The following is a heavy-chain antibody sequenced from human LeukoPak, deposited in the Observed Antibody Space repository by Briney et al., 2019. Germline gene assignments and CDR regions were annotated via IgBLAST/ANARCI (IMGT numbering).Heavy chain of an antibody. CDR3: ARGTRLFDS. D-gene: IGHD3-22*01. Sequence: PSETLSLTCTVSGASINSYYWTWIRQPPGKALEWIGNIDYSGGTNYNPSLQSRVTISVDTSKKQFSLKLNSVTAADTAVYYCARGTRLFDSWGQGSPVTVSS. CDR2: IDYSGGT. CDR1: GASINSYY. V-gene: IGHV4-59*01. J-gene: IGHJ4*02.